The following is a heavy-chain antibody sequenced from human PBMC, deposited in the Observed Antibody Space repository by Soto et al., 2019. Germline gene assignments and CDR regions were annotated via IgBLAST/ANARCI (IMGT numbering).Heavy chain of an antibody. CDR2: TYYRSKWYN. D-gene: IGHD1-26*01. V-gene: IGHV6-1*01. J-gene: IGHJ4*02. CDR1: GDSVSSNSAA. Sequence: QVQLQQSGPGLVKPSQTLSVTCGISGDSVSSNSAAWNWLRQSRSRGLEWLGRTYYRSKWYNDYAVSVESRITINPDTSKNHFSLQLNFVTPEDTAVYFCARGEQYSGRIFDYWGQGTLVTVSS. CDR3: ARGEQYSGRIFDY.